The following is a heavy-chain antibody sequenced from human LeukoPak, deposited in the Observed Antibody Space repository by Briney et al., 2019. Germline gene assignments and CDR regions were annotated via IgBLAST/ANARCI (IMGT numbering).Heavy chain of an antibody. CDR3: ALKIAVAGTWAFDY. D-gene: IGHD6-19*01. J-gene: IGHJ4*02. CDR1: GFTFSRYS. Sequence: GGSLRLSCAASGFTFSRYSMNWVRQAPGKGLEWVSVIYSGGSTYYADSVKGRFTISRDNSKNTLYLQMNSLRAEDTAVYYCALKIAVAGTWAFDYWGQGTLVTVSS. CDR2: IYSGGST. V-gene: IGHV3-53*01.